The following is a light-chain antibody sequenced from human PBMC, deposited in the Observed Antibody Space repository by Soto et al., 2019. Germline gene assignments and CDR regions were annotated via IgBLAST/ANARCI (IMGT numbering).Light chain of an antibody. V-gene: IGLV1-44*01. CDR1: SSNIGDNT. J-gene: IGLJ1*01. Sequence: QSVLTQPASASGSPGQRVTISCSGSSSNIGDNTISWYQQLPGTAPKLLISRDDQRPSGVPDRFSGSKSGTSGSLAISGLQAEDEADYFCAAWDTRLNGHVFGTGTKVTVL. CDR3: AAWDTRLNGHV. CDR2: RDD.